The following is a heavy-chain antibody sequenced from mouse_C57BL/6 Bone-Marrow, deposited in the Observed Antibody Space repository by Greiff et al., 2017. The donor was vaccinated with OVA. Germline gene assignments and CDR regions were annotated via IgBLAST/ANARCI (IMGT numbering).Heavy chain of an antibody. CDR1: GYTFTSYW. CDR3: ARRGWDWYFDV. CDR2: IDPSDSYT. J-gene: IGHJ1*03. D-gene: IGHD1-1*02. Sequence: VKLQQPGAELVKPGASVKLSCKASGYTFTSYWMQWVKQRPGQGLEWIGEIDPSDSYTNYNQKFKGKATLTVDTSSSTAYMQLSSLTSEDSAVYYCARRGWDWYFDVWGTGTTVTVSS. V-gene: IGHV1-50*01.